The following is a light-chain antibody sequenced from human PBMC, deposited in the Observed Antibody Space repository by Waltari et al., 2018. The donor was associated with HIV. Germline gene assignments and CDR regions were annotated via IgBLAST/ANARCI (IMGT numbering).Light chain of an antibody. CDR3: ASWDGSLNGWV. Sequence: QSVLTQPPSASGTPGQRVTISCSGGSSNIGRDTVNWYQHLPGTAPKLLIYNNNRRPPGGPDRFSGSKSGTSASLAISGLQSEDEADYYCASWDGSLNGWVFGGGTKLTVL. V-gene: IGLV1-44*01. J-gene: IGLJ3*02. CDR1: SSNIGRDT. CDR2: NNN.